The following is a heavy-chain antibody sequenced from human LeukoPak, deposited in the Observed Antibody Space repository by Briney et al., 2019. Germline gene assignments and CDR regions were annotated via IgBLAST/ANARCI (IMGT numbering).Heavy chain of an antibody. Sequence: GGSLRLSCAASGFTFSGSAMHWVRQASGKGLEWVDRIRSKANNYATAYAASVKGRFTISREDSKNTAYLQMNSLKTEDTAVYYCTRRNKDDSSGYYYDWGQGTLVTVSS. CDR3: TRRNKDDSSGYYYD. D-gene: IGHD3-22*01. CDR2: IRSKANNYAT. CDR1: GFTFSGSA. J-gene: IGHJ4*02. V-gene: IGHV3-73*01.